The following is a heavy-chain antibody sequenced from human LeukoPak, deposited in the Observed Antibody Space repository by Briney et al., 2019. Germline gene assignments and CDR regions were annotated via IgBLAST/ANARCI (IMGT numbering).Heavy chain of an antibody. V-gene: IGHV1-69*05. Sequence: SVKVSCKASGGTFSSYAISWVRQAPGQGLEWMGGIIPIFGTANYAQKFQGRVTITTDESTSTAYMELSSLRSEDTAVYYCARVKGTRGGYYYYMDVWGKGTTVTVSS. CDR3: ARVKGTRGGYYYYMDV. CDR1: GGTFSSYA. CDR2: IIPIFGTA. D-gene: IGHD3-16*01. J-gene: IGHJ6*03.